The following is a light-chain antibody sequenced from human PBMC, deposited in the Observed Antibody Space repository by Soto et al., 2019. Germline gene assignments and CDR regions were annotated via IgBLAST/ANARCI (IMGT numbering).Light chain of an antibody. V-gene: IGKV1-39*01. Sequence: DIQMTQSPSSLSASVGDRVTITCRASQSISSYLNWYQQKPGKAPKLLIYAASSLQSGVPSRFSGSGSGTDFTLTISSLQREEFATYYCQQSYSTPRLTFGGETKVEIK. CDR1: QSISSY. CDR2: AAS. CDR3: QQSYSTPRLT. J-gene: IGKJ4*01.